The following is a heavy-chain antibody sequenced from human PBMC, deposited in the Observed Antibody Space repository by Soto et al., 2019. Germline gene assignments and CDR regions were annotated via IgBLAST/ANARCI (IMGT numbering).Heavy chain of an antibody. Sequence: EVQLLESGGGLVQPGGSLRLSCAASGFTFSSYTMSWVRQAPGKGLEWVSAISGSGGSTYYADSVKGRFTISRDNSKNTLYLQMNSLRAEDTAVYYCARDRKYGSSWYPDYWGQGTLVTVSS. CDR3: ARDRKYGSSWYPDY. J-gene: IGHJ4*02. V-gene: IGHV3-23*01. CDR1: GFTFSSYT. CDR2: ISGSGGST. D-gene: IGHD6-13*01.